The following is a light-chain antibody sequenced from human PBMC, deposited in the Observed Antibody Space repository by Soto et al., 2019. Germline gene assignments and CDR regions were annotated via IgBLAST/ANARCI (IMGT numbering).Light chain of an antibody. J-gene: IGLJ2*01. CDR1: SSNIGSNT. Sequence: QAVVTQPPSASGTPGQRVTISCSGSSSNIGSNTVNWYQQVPGTAPKLLMYSNDQRPSGVPDRFSGSKSGTSASLAISGLQSEDEADYYCAAWDGSLNGVVFGGGTKVTVL. CDR2: SND. V-gene: IGLV1-44*01. CDR3: AAWDGSLNGVV.